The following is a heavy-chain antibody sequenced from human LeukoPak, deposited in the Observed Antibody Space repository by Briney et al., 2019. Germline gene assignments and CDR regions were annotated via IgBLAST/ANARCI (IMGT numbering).Heavy chain of an antibody. V-gene: IGHV1-2*02. D-gene: IGHD3-10*01. J-gene: IGHJ4*02. Sequence: GASVKVSCKASGGTFSSYAISWVRQAPGQGLEWMGWINPNSGGTNYAQKFQGRVTMTRDTSISTAYMELSRLRSDDTAVYYCARVFDGSGSYSDYWGQGTLVTVSS. CDR2: INPNSGGT. CDR1: GGTFSSYA. CDR3: ARVFDGSGSYSDY.